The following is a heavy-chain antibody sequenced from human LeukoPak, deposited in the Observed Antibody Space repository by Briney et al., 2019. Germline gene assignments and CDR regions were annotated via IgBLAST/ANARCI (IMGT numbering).Heavy chain of an antibody. CDR1: GFIFSNYW. Sequence: GGSLRLSCAASGFIFSNYWMTWVRQAPGKGLEWVANIKEDGSEKYYVDSVKGQFTISRDNAKNSLYLQMNSLRAEDTAVYYCSGGSRFVDYWGQGTLVTVSS. J-gene: IGHJ4*02. CDR3: SGGSRFVDY. D-gene: IGHD3-10*01. CDR2: IKEDGSEK. V-gene: IGHV3-7*04.